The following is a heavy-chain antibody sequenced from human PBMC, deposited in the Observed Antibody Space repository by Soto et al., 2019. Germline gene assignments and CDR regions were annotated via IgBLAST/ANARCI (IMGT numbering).Heavy chain of an antibody. CDR1: GYSFTSYW. Sequence: GESLKISCKGSGYSFTSYWIGWVRQMPGKGLEWMGIIYPGDSDTRYSPSFQGQVTISADKSISTAYLQWSSLKASDTAMYYCARHAPPLIGAGYYYYYGMDVRGQRTTVTVSS. CDR3: ARHAPPLIGAGYYYYYGMDV. V-gene: IGHV5-51*01. CDR2: IYPGDSDT. J-gene: IGHJ6*02. D-gene: IGHD2-21*01.